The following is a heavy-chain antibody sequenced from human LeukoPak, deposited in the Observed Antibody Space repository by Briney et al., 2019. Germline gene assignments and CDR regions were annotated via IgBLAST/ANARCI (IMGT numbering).Heavy chain of an antibody. D-gene: IGHD3-10*01. Sequence: GGSLRLSCAASGFTFSKYWTHWVRQAPGKGLEWVSGITWNSGTIGYPDSVKGRFTISRDNANNSLYLQMNSLRPEDTALYYCAKDPLRYYYGSGSNDAFDFWGQGTMVTVSS. CDR3: AKDPLRYYYGSGSNDAFDF. J-gene: IGHJ3*01. V-gene: IGHV3-9*01. CDR1: GFTFSKYW. CDR2: ITWNSGTI.